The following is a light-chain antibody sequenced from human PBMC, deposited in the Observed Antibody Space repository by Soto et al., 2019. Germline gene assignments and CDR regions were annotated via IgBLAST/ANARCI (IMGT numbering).Light chain of an antibody. V-gene: IGKV3-20*01. J-gene: IGKJ2*01. CDR1: QSISSSY. Sequence: EIVLTQSPGTLSFSPGERATLSCRASQSISSSYLAWYQQKPGQAPRLLIYAASSRATGIPDRFSGSGYGTDFTLTISRLEPEDFAVYYCQQYGSSSYTFGQGTQLEIK. CDR2: AAS. CDR3: QQYGSSSYT.